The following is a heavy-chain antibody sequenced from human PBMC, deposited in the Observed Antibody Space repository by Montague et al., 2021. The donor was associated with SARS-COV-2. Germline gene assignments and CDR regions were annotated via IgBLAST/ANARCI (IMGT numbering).Heavy chain of an antibody. D-gene: IGHD1-20*01. CDR3: ARTEYNWNDWFDP. Sequence: SETLSLTCSVSGGSISSYYGRWIRQSPGKGLEWIVYVFHSGSTTYNPSLKSRVTISVDMSENQFSLQLNSVTAADSAVDYCARTEYNWNDWFDPWGQGTLVTVSS. V-gene: IGHV4-59*13. J-gene: IGHJ5*02. CDR2: VFHSGST. CDR1: GGSISSYY.